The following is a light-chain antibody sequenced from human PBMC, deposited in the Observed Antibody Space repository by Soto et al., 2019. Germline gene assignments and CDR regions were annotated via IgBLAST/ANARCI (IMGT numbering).Light chain of an antibody. CDR1: QDIRTE. CDR2: ATS. V-gene: IGKV1-6*01. Sequence: AIQMNQSPSSLSASVGDRVTITCRASQDIRTELGWYQQKPGKAPKLLIYATSSLQSGVPSRFSGSGSGTEFTLTISSLQPEDFAIYYCLQDSSYPRTFGQGTRVEIK. CDR3: LQDSSYPRT. J-gene: IGKJ1*01.